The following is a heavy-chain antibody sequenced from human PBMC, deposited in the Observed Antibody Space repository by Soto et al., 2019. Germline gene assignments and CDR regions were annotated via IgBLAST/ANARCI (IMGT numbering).Heavy chain of an antibody. CDR1: GGSFSGYY. D-gene: IGHD3-3*01. V-gene: IGHV4-34*01. CDR3: ARVPSITIFGVVINYYYYGMDV. Sequence: SETLSLTCAVYGGSFSGYYWSWIRQPPGKGLEWIGEINHSGSTNYNPSLKSRVTISVDTSKNQFSLKLSSVTAADTAVYYCARVPSITIFGVVINYYYYGMDVWGQGTTVTVSS. J-gene: IGHJ6*02. CDR2: INHSGST.